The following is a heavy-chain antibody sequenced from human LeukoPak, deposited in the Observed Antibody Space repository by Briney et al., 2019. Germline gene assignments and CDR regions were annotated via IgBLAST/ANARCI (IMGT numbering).Heavy chain of an antibody. D-gene: IGHD3-10*01. CDR3: ARDYYGSGDC. V-gene: IGHV3-74*01. J-gene: IGHJ4*02. CDR1: GLTFSAYW. CDR2: INSDGSTT. Sequence: PGGSLRLSCAASGLTFSAYWMHWVRQAPGKGLVWVSRINSDGSTTYYADSVRGRFTISRDNAKNTLYLQMNSLRAEDTAVYYCARDYYGSGDCWGQGTLVTVSS.